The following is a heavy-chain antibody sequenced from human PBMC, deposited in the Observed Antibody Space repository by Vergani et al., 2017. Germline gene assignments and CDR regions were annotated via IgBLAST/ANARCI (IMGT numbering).Heavy chain of an antibody. CDR1: EFTFSTYA. V-gene: IGHV3-23*01. J-gene: IGHJ6*03. CDR2: ISGSGGST. D-gene: IGHD3-16*01. CDR3: AKVMGVRFGGVMDV. Sequence: EVQVLESVGGLVQPGGSLRLSCAASEFTFSTYAMSWVRQAPGKGLEWVSAISGSGGSTYYADSVKGRFTVSRDNSRNTLYLQMNRLRAEDTAVYYCAKVMGVRFGGVMDVWGKGTTVTVSS.